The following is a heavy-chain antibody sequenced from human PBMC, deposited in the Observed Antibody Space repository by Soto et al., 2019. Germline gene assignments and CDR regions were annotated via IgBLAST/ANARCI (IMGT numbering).Heavy chain of an antibody. Sequence: QVQLQESGPGLVKPSQTLSLTCTVSGGSISSGGYYWSWIRQHPGKGLEWIGYIYYSGCTYYNPSLKSRVTISVDTSKNQFSLKLSSVTAADTAVYYCARAILHTGGDSDAFDIWGQGTMVTVSS. J-gene: IGHJ3*02. CDR3: ARAILHTGGDSDAFDI. D-gene: IGHD4-17*01. V-gene: IGHV4-31*03. CDR2: IYYSGCT. CDR1: GGSISSGGYY.